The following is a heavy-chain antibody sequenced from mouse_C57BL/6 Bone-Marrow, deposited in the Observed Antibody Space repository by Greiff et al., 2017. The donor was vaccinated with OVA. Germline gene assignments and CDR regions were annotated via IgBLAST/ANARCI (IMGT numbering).Heavy chain of an antibody. CDR3: AKEGDSSGYVPFAY. J-gene: IGHJ3*01. Sequence: VKLKESGPGLVAPSQSLSITCTVSGFSLTSYGVSWVRQPPGKGLEWLGVIWGDGSTNYHSALISRLSISKDNSKSQVFLKLNSLQTDDTATYYWAKEGDSSGYVPFAYWGQGTLVTVSA. V-gene: IGHV2-3*01. CDR2: IWGDGST. CDR1: GFSLTSYG. D-gene: IGHD3-2*02.